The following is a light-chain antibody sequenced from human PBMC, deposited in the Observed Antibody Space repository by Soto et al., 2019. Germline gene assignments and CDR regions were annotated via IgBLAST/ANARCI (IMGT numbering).Light chain of an antibody. Sequence: EIVLTQSPGTLSLSPGERATLSCRASQSVSSSYLAWYQQKPGQAPRLLIYGASSRATGIPDRFSGSGSATDFTLTISRLEPEDFALYYCQQYGSSPYTFGQGTKLELK. CDR3: QQYGSSPYT. CDR1: QSVSSSY. J-gene: IGKJ2*01. V-gene: IGKV3-20*01. CDR2: GAS.